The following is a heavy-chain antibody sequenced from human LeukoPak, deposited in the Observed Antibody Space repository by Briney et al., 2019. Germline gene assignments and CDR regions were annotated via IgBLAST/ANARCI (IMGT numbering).Heavy chain of an antibody. CDR2: ISPSGDRT. J-gene: IGHJ6*02. Sequence: ASVKVSCKASGNTFTTDYIHWVRQAPGQGLEWMGVISPSGDRTNYAQKIQGRVTMIRDTSTSTVNIELSSLRSEATAIYYCARPGRVPLGILSGIHPSRGEKFSYYAMDVWGQGTTVTVSS. CDR3: ARPGRVPLGILSGIHPSRGEKFSYYAMDV. V-gene: IGHV1-46*01. CDR1: GNTFTTDY. D-gene: IGHD1-26*01.